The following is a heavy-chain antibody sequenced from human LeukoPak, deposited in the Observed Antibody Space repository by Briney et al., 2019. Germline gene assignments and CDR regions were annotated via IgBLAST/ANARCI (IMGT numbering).Heavy chain of an antibody. J-gene: IGHJ1*01. CDR2: IYYSGST. CDR3: ARGPYGDEYSQH. D-gene: IGHD4-17*01. CDR1: GGSINTYY. Sequence: SETLSLTCTVSGGSINTYYWSWIRQPPGKGLEWIGYIYYSGSTSYNPSLKSRVTISLDMSKNQFSLKLSSVTAADTAVYYCARGPYGDEYSQHWGQGTLVTVSS. V-gene: IGHV4-59*01.